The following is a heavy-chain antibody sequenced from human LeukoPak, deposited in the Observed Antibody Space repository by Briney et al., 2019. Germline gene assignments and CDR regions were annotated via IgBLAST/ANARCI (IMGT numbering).Heavy chain of an antibody. CDR2: VNPNSGGT. CDR3: ARGEPLRLLYYYYYYMDV. D-gene: IGHD1-26*01. V-gene: IGHV1-2*02. Sequence: ASVKVSCKASGYTFTGYYMHWVRQAPGQGLEWMGWVNPNSGGTNYAQKFQGRVTMTRDTSISTAYMELSRLRSDDTAVYYCARGEPLRLLYYYYYYMDVWGKGTTVTISS. J-gene: IGHJ6*03. CDR1: GYTFTGYY.